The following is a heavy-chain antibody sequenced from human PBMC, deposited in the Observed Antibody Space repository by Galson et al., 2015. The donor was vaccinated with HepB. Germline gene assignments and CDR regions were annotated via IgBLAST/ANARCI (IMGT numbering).Heavy chain of an antibody. CDR3: ARDAYSSSSQTLDY. D-gene: IGHD6-6*01. CDR2: ISSSANTI. Sequence: SLRLSCAASGFTFSTYNMNWVRQAPGKGLEWVSYISSSANTIYYADSVKGRFTISRDNAKNSLYLQMNSLRAEDTAVYYCARDAYSSSSQTLDYWGQGTLVTVSS. J-gene: IGHJ4*02. CDR1: GFTFSTYN. V-gene: IGHV3-48*01.